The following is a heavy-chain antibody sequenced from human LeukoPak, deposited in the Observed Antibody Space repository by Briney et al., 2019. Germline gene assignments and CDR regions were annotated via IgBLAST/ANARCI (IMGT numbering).Heavy chain of an antibody. J-gene: IGHJ4*02. Sequence: SETLSLNCTVSGASISSTSYYWGWIRQPPGQGLEWIGTIYYSGRTYYYPSLERRVTRSGDTSKNQFSLKLSSVTAADTAVYYCARHVRDRGYATSFTYFDYWGQGILVTVSS. V-gene: IGHV4-39*01. D-gene: IGHD5-12*01. CDR3: ARHVRDRGYATSFTYFDY. CDR2: IYYSGRT. CDR1: GASISSTSYY.